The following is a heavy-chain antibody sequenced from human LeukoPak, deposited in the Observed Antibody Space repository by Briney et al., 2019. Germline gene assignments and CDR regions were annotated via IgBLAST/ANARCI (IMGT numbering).Heavy chain of an antibody. CDR2: ISIYNGKI. Sequence: ASVKVSCKASGYTFTSYGISWVRQAPGQGLEWMGWISIYNGKINYAQKFQGRVTMTTDTSTSTAYMELRSLRSDDTAVYYCARGRAATGFHWFDPWGQGTLVTVSS. CDR1: GYTFTSYG. J-gene: IGHJ5*02. D-gene: IGHD2-15*01. CDR3: ARGRAATGFHWFDP. V-gene: IGHV1-18*01.